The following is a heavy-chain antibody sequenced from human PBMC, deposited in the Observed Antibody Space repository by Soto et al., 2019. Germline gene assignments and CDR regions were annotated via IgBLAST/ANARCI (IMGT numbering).Heavy chain of an antibody. V-gene: IGHV4-59*01. D-gene: IGHD1-26*01. Sequence: SETLSLTCTVSGGSISSYYWSWIRQPPGKGLEWIGYIYYSGSTNYNPSLKSRVTISVDTSKNQFSLKLSSVTAADTAVYYCARVIWGGSYFSRGWFDPWGQGTLVTVSS. CDR2: IYYSGST. CDR1: GGSISSYY. CDR3: ARVIWGGSYFSRGWFDP. J-gene: IGHJ5*02.